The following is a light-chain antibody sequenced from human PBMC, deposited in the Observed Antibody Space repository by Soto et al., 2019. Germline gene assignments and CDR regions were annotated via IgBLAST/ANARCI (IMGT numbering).Light chain of an antibody. V-gene: IGKV3-11*01. J-gene: IGKJ4*01. Sequence: EIVLTQSPATLSLSPGERATLSCRASQSISSYLAWYQQRPGQPPRLLIYDTSNRATGVPARFSGSGSGTDFTLTISSLEPEDFAVYYCQQRSGWPLFGGGTKVEV. CDR1: QSISSY. CDR2: DTS. CDR3: QQRSGWPL.